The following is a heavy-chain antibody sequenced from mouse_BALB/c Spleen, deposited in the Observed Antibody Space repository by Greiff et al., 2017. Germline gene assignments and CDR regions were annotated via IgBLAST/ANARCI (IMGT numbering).Heavy chain of an antibody. CDR3: ARSIYYDYDDAMDY. CDR2: IFPGTGTT. D-gene: IGHD2-4*01. CDR1: GYTFTSYW. Sequence: QVQLQQSGAELVKPGASVKLSCKTSGYTFTSYWIQWVKPRPGQGLGWIGEIFPGTGTTYYNEKFKGKATLTIDTSSSTAYMQLSSLTSEDSAVYFCARSIYYDYDDAMDYWGQGTSVTVSS. V-gene: IGHV1S132*01. J-gene: IGHJ4*01.